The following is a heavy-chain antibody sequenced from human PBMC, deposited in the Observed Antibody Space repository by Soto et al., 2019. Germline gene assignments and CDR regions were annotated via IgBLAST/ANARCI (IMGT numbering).Heavy chain of an antibody. J-gene: IGHJ4*02. CDR2: ISPYNGNT. V-gene: IGHV1-18*01. CDR1: GYTFTSYG. CDR3: SGAPETIVGATIDY. Sequence: QVQLVQSGAEVKKPGASVKVSCKASGYTFTSYGLSWVRQAPGQGLEWMGGISPYNGNTNDAQKLQGRLTMTTGTSPGTAYMELRSLRSDDTAVFYCSGAPETIVGATIDYWGQGTLVTVSS. D-gene: IGHD1-26*01.